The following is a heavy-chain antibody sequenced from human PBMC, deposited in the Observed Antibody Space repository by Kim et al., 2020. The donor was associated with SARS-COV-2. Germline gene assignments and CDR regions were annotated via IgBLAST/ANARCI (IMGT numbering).Heavy chain of an antibody. D-gene: IGHD6-19*01. CDR3: AREGWLVGFDY. CDR2: N. Sequence: NDYAISVKSRINIHPDTSKNQFSLHLNSVTPEDTAVYYCAREGWLVGFDYWGQGTLVTVSS. J-gene: IGHJ4*02. V-gene: IGHV6-1*01.